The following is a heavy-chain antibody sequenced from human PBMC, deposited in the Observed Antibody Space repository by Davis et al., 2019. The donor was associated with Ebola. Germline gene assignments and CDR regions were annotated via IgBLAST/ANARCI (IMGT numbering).Heavy chain of an antibody. CDR2: ISAYNGNT. V-gene: IGHV1-69*13. J-gene: IGHJ6*02. CDR3: ARVRVMSGIVVVVAANDYYYGMDV. D-gene: IGHD2-15*01. Sequence: SVKVSCKASGGTFSSYAISWVRQAPGQGLEWMGWISAYNGNTNYAQKFQGRVTITADESTSTAYMELSSLRSEDTAVYYCARVRVMSGIVVVVAANDYYYGMDVWGQGTTVTVSS. CDR1: GGTFSSYA.